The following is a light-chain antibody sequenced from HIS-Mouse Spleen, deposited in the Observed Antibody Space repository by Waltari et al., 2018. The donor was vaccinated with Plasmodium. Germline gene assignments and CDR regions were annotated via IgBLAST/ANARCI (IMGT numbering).Light chain of an antibody. CDR2: KDS. J-gene: IGLJ2*01. CDR1: ALPKQY. Sequence: SYELTQPPPVSVSPAQTSRITCSVDALPKQYTYWYQQKPGQAPGLVIYKDSERPSGIPERFSGSSSGTTVTLTISGVQAEDEADYYCQSADSSGTYQVFGGGTKLTVL. CDR3: QSADSSGTYQV. V-gene: IGLV3-25*03.